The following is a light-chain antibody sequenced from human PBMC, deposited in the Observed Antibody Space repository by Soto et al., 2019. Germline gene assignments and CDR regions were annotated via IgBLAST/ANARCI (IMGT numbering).Light chain of an antibody. CDR1: RSISSDY. J-gene: IGKJ2*01. Sequence: EGALTQSPVTLSLSPGERATLSCRASRSISSDYLAWYQQKPGQAPRLLIFGASTRATGIPDRFSGSGSGTDFTLTISRLEPEDFAVYYCQQYGSSPMYTFGQGTKVDIK. CDR2: GAS. V-gene: IGKV3-20*01. CDR3: QQYGSSPMYT.